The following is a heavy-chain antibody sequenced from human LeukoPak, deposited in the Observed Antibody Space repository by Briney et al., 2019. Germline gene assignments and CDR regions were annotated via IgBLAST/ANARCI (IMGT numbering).Heavy chain of an antibody. J-gene: IGHJ2*01. CDR3: ARATYYYDSSGYSERNWYFDL. CDR1: GFTFSSNY. Sequence: TGGSLRLSCAASGFTFSSNYMSWVRQAPGKGLEWVSVIYSGGSTYYADSVKGRFTISRDNSKNTLYLQMNSLRAEDTAVYYCARATYYYDSSGYSERNWYFDLWGRGTLVTVSS. CDR2: IYSGGST. D-gene: IGHD3-22*01. V-gene: IGHV3-53*01.